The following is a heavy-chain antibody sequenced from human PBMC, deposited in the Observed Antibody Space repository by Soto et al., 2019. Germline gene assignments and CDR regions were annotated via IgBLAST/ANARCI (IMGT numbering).Heavy chain of an antibody. J-gene: IGHJ4*02. V-gene: IGHV3-33*01. D-gene: IGHD1-1*01. Sequence: QVQLVESGGGVVQPGRSLRLSCAASGFMFSNHGMHWVRQAAGKGLEWVAVIWSDGNNRYSADSVKGRFRISRDNSKNTVYLQMNSLRAEDTAVYYCVRGDNWNDEASDYWGQGTLVTVSS. CDR1: GFMFSNHG. CDR2: IWSDGNNR. CDR3: VRGDNWNDEASDY.